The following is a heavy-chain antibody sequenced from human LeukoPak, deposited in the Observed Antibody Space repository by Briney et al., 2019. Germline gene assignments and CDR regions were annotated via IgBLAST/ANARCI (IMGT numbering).Heavy chain of an antibody. CDR1: GFTFSSYG. CDR3: AATPDYFNY. D-gene: IGHD5-12*01. V-gene: IGHV3-30*03. CDR2: IPFDGSNK. J-gene: IGHJ4*02. Sequence: QPGRSLRLSCAASGFTFSSYGMHWVRQAPGKGLEWVTVIPFDGSNKYYADSVKGRFTISRDNSKNTLYLQMNSLRAEDTAVYYCAATPDYFNYWGQGTLVTVSS.